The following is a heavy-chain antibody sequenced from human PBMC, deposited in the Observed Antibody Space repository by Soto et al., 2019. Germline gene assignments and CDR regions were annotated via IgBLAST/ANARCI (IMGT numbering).Heavy chain of an antibody. J-gene: IGHJ6*02. CDR3: ARHEATYYNFYGMDV. CDR1: GYNFTTYW. V-gene: IGHV5-51*01. CDR2: IHPGESDT. Sequence: GESLKISCKSYGYNFTTYWIAWVRQMPGKGLEWMGSIHPGESDTRYSPSFQGQVTISADRSITTAYLQWSSLKASDTAMYYCARHEATYYNFYGMDVWGQGTTVTVSS.